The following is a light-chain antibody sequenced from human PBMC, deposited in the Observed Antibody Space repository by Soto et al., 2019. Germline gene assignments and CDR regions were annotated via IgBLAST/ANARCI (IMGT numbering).Light chain of an antibody. V-gene: IGLV2-14*01. Sequence: QSALTQPASVPGSPGQSITISCTGTSSDVGGYNYVSWYQQHPGKAPKLMIYDVSNRPSGVSNRFSGSKSGNTASLTISGLQAEDEDDYYCSSYTSSSTLVFGGGTKLTVL. CDR2: DVS. J-gene: IGLJ2*01. CDR1: SSDVGGYNY. CDR3: SSYTSSSTLV.